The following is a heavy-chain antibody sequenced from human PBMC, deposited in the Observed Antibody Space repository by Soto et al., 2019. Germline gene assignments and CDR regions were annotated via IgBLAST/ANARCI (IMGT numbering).Heavy chain of an antibody. J-gene: IGHJ4*02. D-gene: IGHD5-18*01. CDR1: GGSISSSSYY. CDR3: ARQEITTAMVTGRFDY. Sequence: SETLSLTCTVSGGSISSSSYYWGWIRQPPGKGLEWIGSIYYSGSTYYNPSLKSRVTISVDTSKNQFSLKLSSVTAADTVVYYCARQEITTAMVTGRFDYWGQGTLVTVSS. V-gene: IGHV4-39*01. CDR2: IYYSGST.